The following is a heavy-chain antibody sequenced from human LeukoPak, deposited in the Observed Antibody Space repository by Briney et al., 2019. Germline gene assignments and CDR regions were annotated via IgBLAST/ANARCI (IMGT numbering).Heavy chain of an antibody. J-gene: IGHJ4*02. V-gene: IGHV7-4-1*02. CDR3: ARAAGGYCSAGACYFYF. Sequence: ASVKVSCKASGYTFTSYGISWVRQAPGQGLEWMGWINTDTGKPTYAQDFTGRFVFSLDTSVSTAYLQISSLKAEDTAVYYCARAAGGYCSAGACYFYFWGQGTLVTVSS. CDR2: INTDTGKP. CDR1: GYTFTSYG. D-gene: IGHD2-15*01.